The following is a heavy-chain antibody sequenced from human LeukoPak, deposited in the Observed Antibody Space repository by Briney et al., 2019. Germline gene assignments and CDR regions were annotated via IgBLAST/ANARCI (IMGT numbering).Heavy chain of an antibody. J-gene: IGHJ4*02. CDR2: IIPIFGTA. CDR1: GGTFSSYA. D-gene: IGHD3-22*01. Sequence: SVKVSCKASGGTFSSYAISWVRQAPGQGLEWMGGIIPIFGTANYAQKFQGRVTITTDESTSTAYMELSSLRSEDTAVYYCARVQDGYYYDSSGLGDWGQGTLVTVSS. CDR3: ARVQDGYYYDSSGLGD. V-gene: IGHV1-69*05.